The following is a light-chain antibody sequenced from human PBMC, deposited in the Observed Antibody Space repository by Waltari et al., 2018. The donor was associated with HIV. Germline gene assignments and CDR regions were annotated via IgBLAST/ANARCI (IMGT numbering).Light chain of an antibody. J-gene: IGLJ1*01. CDR1: ISNIGSKT. V-gene: IGLV1-44*01. CDR2: GDV. CDR3: AAWDDSLNSYV. Sequence: QSVLTRSPSASGTPGQRVIISCSGTISNIGSKTVNWSRQLPGKAPKLLIYGDVKRPSGVPDRFSGSKSGTSASLAISGLQSEDEADYYCAAWDDSLNSYVFGPGTKVTVL.